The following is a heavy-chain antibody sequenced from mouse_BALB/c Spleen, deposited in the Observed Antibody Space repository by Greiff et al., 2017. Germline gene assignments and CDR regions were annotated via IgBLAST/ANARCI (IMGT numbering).Heavy chain of an antibody. CDR1: GFTFSSYA. V-gene: IGHV5-6-5*01. CDR3: ARGRVDYYAMDY. J-gene: IGHJ4*01. Sequence: EVKLVESGGGLVKPGGSLKLSCAASGFTFSSYAMSWVRQTPEKRLEWVASISSGGSTYYPDSVKGRFTISRDNARNILYLQMSSLRSEDTAMYYCARGRVDYYAMDYWGQGTSVTVSS. CDR2: ISSGGST.